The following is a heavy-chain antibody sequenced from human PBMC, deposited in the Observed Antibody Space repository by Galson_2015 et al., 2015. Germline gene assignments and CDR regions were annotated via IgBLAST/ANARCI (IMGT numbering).Heavy chain of an antibody. D-gene: IGHD3-16*01. Sequence: SETLSLTCTVSGVSISSYYWSWVRQPPGKGLEWIGYIYHSGTTNYNPSLKSRVTISVDTSKNQFSLKLSSVTAADTAVYYCARRRGTYHFDYWGQGTLVTVSS. J-gene: IGHJ4*02. CDR2: IYHSGTT. CDR1: GVSISSYY. V-gene: IGHV4-59*01. CDR3: ARRRGTYHFDY.